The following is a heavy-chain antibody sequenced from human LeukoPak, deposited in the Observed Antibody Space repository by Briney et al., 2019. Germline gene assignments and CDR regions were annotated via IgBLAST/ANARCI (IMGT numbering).Heavy chain of an antibody. Sequence: GGSLRLSCAASGFTFSSYSMNWVRQAPGRGLEWVSSIRFTGSYIYYADSVKGRFTISRDNAKNSLYLQANSLRAEDTAVYYCARGRPLLYSSGWSSDYWGQGALVTVSS. CDR1: GFTFSSYS. J-gene: IGHJ4*02. CDR2: IRFTGSYI. D-gene: IGHD6-19*01. CDR3: ARGRPLLYSSGWSSDY. V-gene: IGHV3-21*01.